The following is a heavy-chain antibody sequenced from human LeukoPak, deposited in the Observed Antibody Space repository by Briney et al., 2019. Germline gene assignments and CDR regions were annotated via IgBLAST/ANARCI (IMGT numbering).Heavy chain of an antibody. CDR2: IYYSGST. CDR1: GGSISSYY. CDR3: AREDGWGSWDY. D-gene: IGHD2-21*01. V-gene: IGHV4-59*01. J-gene: IGHJ4*02. Sequence: PSETLSLTCTVSGGSISSYYWSWVRQPPGKGLEWIGYIYYSGSTNYNPSLKSRVTISVDTSKNQFSLKLSSVTAADTAVYYCAREDGWGSWDYWGQGTLVTVSS.